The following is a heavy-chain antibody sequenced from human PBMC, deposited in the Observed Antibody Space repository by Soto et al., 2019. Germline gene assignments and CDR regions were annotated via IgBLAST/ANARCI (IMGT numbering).Heavy chain of an antibody. J-gene: IGHJ4*02. CDR3: VKDLYDSTGTYGLYFDY. Sequence: PGGSLRLSCSASGFTFSTYTMHWVRQAPGKGLQYVSAITRNGGNTYYADSVKGRFTISRDNSKNTLYLQMSSLRAEDTAVYYCVKDLYDSTGTYGLYFDYWGQGTLVTVYS. CDR2: ITRNGGNT. CDR1: GFTFSTYT. V-gene: IGHV3-64D*06. D-gene: IGHD3-22*01.